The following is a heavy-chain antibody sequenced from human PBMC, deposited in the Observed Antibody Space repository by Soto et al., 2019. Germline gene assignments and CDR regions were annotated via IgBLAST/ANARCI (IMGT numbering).Heavy chain of an antibody. D-gene: IGHD3-22*01. V-gene: IGHV1-69*01. CDR1: GGTFSSYA. CDR2: IIPIFGTA. J-gene: IGHJ4*02. CDR3: ARVDSSGYYYVGVDEDD. Sequence: QVQLVQSGAEVKKPGSSVKVSCKASGGTFSSYAISWVRQAPGQGLEWMGGIIPIFGTANYAQKFQGRVTITADESTSTAYMELSSLRSEDTAVYYGARVDSSGYYYVGVDEDDWGQGTLVTVSS.